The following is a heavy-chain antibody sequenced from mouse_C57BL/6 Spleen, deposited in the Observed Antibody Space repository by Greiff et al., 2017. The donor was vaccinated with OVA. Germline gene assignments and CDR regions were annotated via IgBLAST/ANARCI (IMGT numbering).Heavy chain of an antibody. Sequence: VQLQQSGAELVRPGTSVKLSCKASGYTFTSYWMHWVKQRPGQGLEWIGVIDPSDSYTNYNQKFKGKATLTVDTSSSTAYMQLSSLTSEDSAVYYCARGTAQATSFAYWGQGTLVTVSA. J-gene: IGHJ3*01. D-gene: IGHD3-2*02. V-gene: IGHV1-59*01. CDR2: IDPSDSYT. CDR1: GYTFTSYW. CDR3: ARGTAQATSFAY.